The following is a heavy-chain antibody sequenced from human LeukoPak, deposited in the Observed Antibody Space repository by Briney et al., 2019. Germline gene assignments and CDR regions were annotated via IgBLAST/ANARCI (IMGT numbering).Heavy chain of an antibody. J-gene: IGHJ4*02. CDR1: RGCLTGYF. CDR2: ISHSGSS. V-gene: IGHV4-59*08. D-gene: IGHD3-10*01. CDR3: VRWDYSDSGSRRLDY. Sequence: PSETLSLTCTVSRGCLTGYFWNWIRPPPGKGLEGIAYISHSGSSNYNPSLKSRVDTSVDTSKNEFSLTLYSVTAADTAIYYCVRWDYSDSGSRRLDYWGQGTLVTVSS.